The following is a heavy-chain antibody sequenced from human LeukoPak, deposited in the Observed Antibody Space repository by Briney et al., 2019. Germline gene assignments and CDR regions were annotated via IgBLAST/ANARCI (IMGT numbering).Heavy chain of an antibody. J-gene: IGHJ6*02. D-gene: IGHD1-26*01. V-gene: IGHV3-11*05. CDR3: ARAGGRGSDYYYYGMDV. CDR2: ISSSSGYT. CDR1: GFTFSDYY. Sequence: PGGSLRLSCAASGFTFSDYYMSWFRQAPGKGLEWVSYISSSSGYTTYADSVKGRFTISRDNAKNSLNLQMHSLRAEDTAVYYCARAGGRGSDYYYYGMDVWGQGTTVTVSS.